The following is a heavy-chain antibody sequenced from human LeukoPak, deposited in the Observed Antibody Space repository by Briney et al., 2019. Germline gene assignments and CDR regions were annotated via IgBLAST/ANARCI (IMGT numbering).Heavy chain of an antibody. D-gene: IGHD3-10*01. V-gene: IGHV3-73*01. CDR2: IRSKANSYAT. J-gene: IGHJ4*02. CDR1: GFTFSGSA. CDR3: TSRRITMVRGVIITDYFDY. Sequence: GGSLRLSCAASGFTFSGSAMHWVRQASGKGLEWVGRIRSKANSYATAYAASVKGRFTISRDDSKHTAYLKMNSLKTEDTAVYYCTSRRITMVRGVIITDYFDYWGQGTLVTVSS.